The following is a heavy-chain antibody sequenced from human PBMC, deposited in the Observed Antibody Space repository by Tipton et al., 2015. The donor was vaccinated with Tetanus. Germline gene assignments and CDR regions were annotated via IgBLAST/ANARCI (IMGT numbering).Heavy chain of an antibody. CDR1: GGSVSSYY. CDR3: ASTAGRSGGYFYYYGMDV. D-gene: IGHD6-19*01. Sequence: TLSLTCTVSGGSVSSYYWSWIRQPPGKGLEWVGYIYYIGSTNYNPSLKSRVTISVETSKNQFSLKLSSVTPADAAVYYCASTAGRSGGYFYYYGMDVWGQGTTVTVSS. V-gene: IGHV4-59*02. CDR2: IYYIGST. J-gene: IGHJ6*02.